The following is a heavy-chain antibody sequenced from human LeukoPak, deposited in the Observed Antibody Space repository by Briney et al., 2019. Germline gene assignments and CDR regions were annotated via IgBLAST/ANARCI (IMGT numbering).Heavy chain of an antibody. V-gene: IGHV3-74*01. CDR1: GFTFSSYW. CDR3: ARVSPYSLFLEWLPPEYFQH. CDR2: INTDGSST. D-gene: IGHD3-3*01. Sequence: GGSLRLSCAASGFTFSSYWMHWVRQAPGKGLVWVSRINTDGSSTSYADSVKGRFTISRDNAKNTLYLQMNSLRAEDTAVYYCARVSPYSLFLEWLPPEYFQHWGQGTLVTVSS. J-gene: IGHJ1*01.